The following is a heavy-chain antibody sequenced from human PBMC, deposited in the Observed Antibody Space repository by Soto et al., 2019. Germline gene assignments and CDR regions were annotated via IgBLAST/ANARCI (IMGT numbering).Heavy chain of an antibody. J-gene: IGHJ6*02. D-gene: IGHD3-3*01. V-gene: IGHV4-4*02. CDR2: IYHSGNT. CDR3: ARENDFWSGPNGLDV. CDR1: GESISSSNW. Sequence: PSETLSLTCAVSGESISSSNWWSWVRQPPGKGLEWFGEIYHSGNTKYNPSLKSRVTISVDKSKNQFSLKLNSVTAADTAVYYCARENDFWSGPNGLDVWGQGTTVT.